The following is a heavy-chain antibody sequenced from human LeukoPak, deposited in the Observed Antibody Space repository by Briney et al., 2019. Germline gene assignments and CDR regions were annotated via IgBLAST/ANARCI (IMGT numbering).Heavy chain of an antibody. J-gene: IGHJ4*02. CDR1: GFTFSDYY. CDR2: ISSSGSTI. D-gene: IGHD6-13*01. CDR3: ARDRGEAYSSSWEGGFDY. Sequence: PGGSLRLSCAASGFTFSDYYMSWIRQAPGKGLEWVSYISSSGSTIYYADSVKGRFTISRDNAKNSLYLQMNSLRAEDTAVYYCARDRGEAYSSSWEGGFDYWGQGTLVTVSS. V-gene: IGHV3-11*01.